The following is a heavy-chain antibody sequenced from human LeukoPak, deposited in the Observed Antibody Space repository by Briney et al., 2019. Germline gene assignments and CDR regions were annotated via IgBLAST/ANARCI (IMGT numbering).Heavy chain of an antibody. Sequence: SETLSLTCTVSGVSISSYYWSWIRQPPGKGLEWLGDIYYSESTNYNPSLKSRVTISVDTSKNQFSLKLSSVTAADTAVYYCARGRIAVAGTKNYFDYWGQGTLVTVSS. V-gene: IGHV4-59*01. CDR2: IYYSEST. CDR1: GVSISSYY. J-gene: IGHJ4*02. CDR3: ARGRIAVAGTKNYFDY. D-gene: IGHD6-19*01.